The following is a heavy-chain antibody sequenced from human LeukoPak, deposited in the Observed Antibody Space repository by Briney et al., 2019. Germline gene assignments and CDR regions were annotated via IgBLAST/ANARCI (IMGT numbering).Heavy chain of an antibody. Sequence: QPGGSLRLSCAVSGFTFSSYWMHWVRPAPGKGLVWVSRISSDGSITSYADSVKGRFTISRDNAKNTLYLQMNSLRAEDTAVYYCVGLIAAAGNLWGQGALVTVSS. J-gene: IGHJ5*02. CDR2: ISSDGSIT. CDR1: GFTFSSYW. V-gene: IGHV3-74*01. D-gene: IGHD6-13*01. CDR3: VGLIAAAGNL.